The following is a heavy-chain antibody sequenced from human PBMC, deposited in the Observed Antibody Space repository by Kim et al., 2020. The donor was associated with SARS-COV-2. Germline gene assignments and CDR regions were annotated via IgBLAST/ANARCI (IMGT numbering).Heavy chain of an antibody. Sequence: GGSLRLSCAASGFTFSSYAMHWVRQAPGKGLEWVAVISCDGSNKYYADSVKGRFTISRDNSKNTLYLQMNSLRAEDTAVYYCARSIAAAGHYAMDVCGQG. D-gene: IGHD6-13*01. CDR3: ARSIAAAGHYAMDV. CDR1: GFTFSSYA. J-gene: IGHJ6*02. CDR2: ISCDGSNK. V-gene: IGHV3-30*04.